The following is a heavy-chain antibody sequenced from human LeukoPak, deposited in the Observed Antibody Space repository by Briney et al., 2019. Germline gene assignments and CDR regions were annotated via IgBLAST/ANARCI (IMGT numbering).Heavy chain of an antibody. CDR2: TNHSGST. V-gene: IGHV4-34*01. J-gene: IGHJ5*02. CDR1: GGSFSGYY. Sequence: TSETLSFTCAVYGGSFSGYYWSWIRQPPGKGLKWIGDTNHSGSTNYNPSLKSRVTISVDTSKNQFSLKLSSVTAADTAVYYCASPYCSGGSCYANWFDPWGQGTLVTVSS. CDR3: ASPYCSGGSCYANWFDP. D-gene: IGHD2-15*01.